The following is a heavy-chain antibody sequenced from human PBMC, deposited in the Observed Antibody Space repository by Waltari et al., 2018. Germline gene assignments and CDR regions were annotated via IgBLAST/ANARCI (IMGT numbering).Heavy chain of an antibody. CDR2: ISIGSGIM. D-gene: IGHD2-15*01. CDR3: ASGANSDS. J-gene: IGHJ5*01. V-gene: IGHV3-48*02. Sequence: EVQLVESGGGLVQPGGSLRLSFVASGFSFSTDTRNWVRQAPGKGLEWVSFISIGSGIMYYADSVKGRFTISRDNAKNSLYLQMSSLRDEDTAVYYCASGANSDSWGQGTLVTVSS. CDR1: GFSFSTDT.